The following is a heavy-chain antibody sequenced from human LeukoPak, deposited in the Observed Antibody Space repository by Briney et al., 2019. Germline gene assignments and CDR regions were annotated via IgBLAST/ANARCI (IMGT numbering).Heavy chain of an antibody. CDR3: ARSNQAEDY. D-gene: IGHD1-14*01. V-gene: IGHV3-74*01. Sequence: PGRSLRLSCAASGFTFSSYRMHWVRHVPGKGLVWVARINRGGSSITYVDSVKGRFPISRDNAKNTLYKQMDSLRAEGTVVCYCARSNQAEDYWGQGTMVTVSS. CDR1: GFTFSSYR. J-gene: IGHJ4*02. CDR2: INRGGSSI.